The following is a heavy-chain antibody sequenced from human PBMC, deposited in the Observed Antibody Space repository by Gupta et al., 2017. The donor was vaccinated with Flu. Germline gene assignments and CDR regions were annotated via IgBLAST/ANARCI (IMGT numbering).Heavy chain of an antibody. J-gene: IGHJ4*02. CDR2: VGYSGTT. CDR3: ARRITYGKTFDY. CDR1: GGSISDTSYH. D-gene: IGHD2/OR15-2a*01. Sequence: QLQLQESGPGLVKPSETLSLICTVSGGSISDTSYHWGWIRQPPGKGLEWIGNVGYSGTTFYNPSLKSRVTISVDTSKNQFSLKLSSVTAADTAVYYCARRITYGKTFDYWGQGSLVTVSS. V-gene: IGHV4-39*01.